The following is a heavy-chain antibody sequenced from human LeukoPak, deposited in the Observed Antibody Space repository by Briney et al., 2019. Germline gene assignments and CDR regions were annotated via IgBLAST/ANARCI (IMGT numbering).Heavy chain of an antibody. CDR2: IIPIFGTA. CDR1: GGTFSSYA. Sequence: GASVKVSCKASGGTFSSYAISWVRPAPGQGLEWMGGIIPIFGTANYAQKFQGRVTITADESTSTAYMELSSLRSEDTAVYYCARGYYYGSGSLTDYYYYMDVWGKGTTVTISS. J-gene: IGHJ6*03. V-gene: IGHV1-69*13. D-gene: IGHD3-10*01. CDR3: ARGYYYGSGSLTDYYYYMDV.